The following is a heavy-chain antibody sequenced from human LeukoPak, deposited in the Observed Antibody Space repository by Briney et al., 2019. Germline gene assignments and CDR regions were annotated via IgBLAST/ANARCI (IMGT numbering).Heavy chain of an antibody. CDR3: AREAAIGYDGWFDP. J-gene: IGHJ5*02. V-gene: IGHV1-2*04. D-gene: IGHD5-12*01. Sequence: ASVKVSCKASGYTLTGYYMHWVRQAPGQGLEWMGWINPNSGGTNYAQKFQGWVTMTRDTSISTAYMELSRLRSDDTAVYYCAREAAIGYDGWFDPWGQGTLVTVSS. CDR2: INPNSGGT. CDR1: GYTLTGYY.